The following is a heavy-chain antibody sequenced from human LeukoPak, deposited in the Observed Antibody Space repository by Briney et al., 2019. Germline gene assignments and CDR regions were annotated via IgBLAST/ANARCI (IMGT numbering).Heavy chain of an antibody. CDR1: GFTFSSYW. CDR3: ARAVYCSGGGCFWYFDL. Sequence: GGSLRLSCTASGFTFSSYWMSWVRQAPGKGLEWVANIKKDGSEKYYVDSVKGRFTISRDNAKNSLYLQMNSLRAEDTAVYYCARAVYCSGGGCFWYFDLWGRGTLVTVSS. D-gene: IGHD2-15*01. CDR2: IKKDGSEK. J-gene: IGHJ2*01. V-gene: IGHV3-7*01.